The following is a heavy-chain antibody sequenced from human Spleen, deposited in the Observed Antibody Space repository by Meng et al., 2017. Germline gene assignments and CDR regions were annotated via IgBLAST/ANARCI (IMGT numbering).Heavy chain of an antibody. CDR1: GFTFSSHW. CDR3: AKGGGSGSLRLFYYYYGMDV. Sequence: GGSLRLSCAASGFTFSSHWMHWVRQAPGKGLEWVSAISGSGGSTYYADSVKGRFTISRDNSKNTLYLQMNSLRAEDTAVYYCAKGGGSGSLRLFYYYYGMDVWGQGNTVNGAS. J-gene: IGHJ6*02. D-gene: IGHD3-10*01. V-gene: IGHV3-23*01. CDR2: ISGSGGST.